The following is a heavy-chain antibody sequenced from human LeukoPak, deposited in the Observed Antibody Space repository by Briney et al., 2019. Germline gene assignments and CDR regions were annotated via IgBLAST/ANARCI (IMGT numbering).Heavy chain of an antibody. CDR1: GFTFSSYA. V-gene: IGHV3-64*01. CDR3: AQLYFDY. Sequence: GGSLRLSCAASGFTFSSYAMHWVRQAPGKGLEYVSAISSNGGSTYYANSVKGRFTISRDNSKNTLYLQMGSLRAEDMAVYYCAQLYFDYWGQGTLVTVSS. D-gene: IGHD1-1*01. CDR2: ISSNGGST. J-gene: IGHJ4*02.